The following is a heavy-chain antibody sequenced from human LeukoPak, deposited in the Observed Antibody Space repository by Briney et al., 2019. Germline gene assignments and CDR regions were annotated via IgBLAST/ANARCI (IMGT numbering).Heavy chain of an antibody. CDR3: ARTIAQYSNSWLYFYYGLDV. D-gene: IGHD6-13*01. Sequence: PGGSLRLSCTASGFTFDSNAMSWVRQAPGKGLEWVSSISGGSEDTYYADSVKGRFTISRDNSKSTLYLQMNSLRAEDTAVYYCARTIAQYSNSWLYFYYGLDVWGQGTTVTVSS. V-gene: IGHV3-23*01. CDR2: ISGGSEDT. J-gene: IGHJ6*02. CDR1: GFTFDSNA.